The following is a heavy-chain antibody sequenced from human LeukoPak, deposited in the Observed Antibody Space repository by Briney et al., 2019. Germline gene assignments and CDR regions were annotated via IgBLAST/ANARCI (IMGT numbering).Heavy chain of an antibody. V-gene: IGHV4-39*01. J-gene: IGHJ4*02. Sequence: SETLSLTCTVSGGSISSSSYYCGWIRQPPGKGLEWIGSINYSGSTYYNLSLKSRVTISIDRSKNLFSLKLTSVTAADTAVYFCARHRPAAGYCSGGSCPAIFDYWGQGTLVTVSS. CDR1: GGSISSSSYY. D-gene: IGHD2-15*01. CDR2: INYSGST. CDR3: ARHRPAAGYCSGGSCPAIFDY.